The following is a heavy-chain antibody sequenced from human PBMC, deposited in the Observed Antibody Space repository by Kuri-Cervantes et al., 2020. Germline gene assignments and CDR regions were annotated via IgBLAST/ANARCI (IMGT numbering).Heavy chain of an antibody. J-gene: IGHJ4*02. Sequence: GESLKISCASSEFIFSNYVLTWVRQAPGTGLEWVSGIIASGGLKFSADSVRGRFTISRDISNNTLYLQMNSLRDEDTAVYYCAREVYSSSSWYVVVETYDYWGQGTLVTVSS. D-gene: IGHD6-13*01. CDR1: EFIFSNYV. CDR2: IIASGGLK. CDR3: AREVYSSSSWYVVVETYDY. V-gene: IGHV3-23*01.